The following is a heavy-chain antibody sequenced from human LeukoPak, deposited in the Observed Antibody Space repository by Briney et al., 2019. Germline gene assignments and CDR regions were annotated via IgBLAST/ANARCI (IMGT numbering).Heavy chain of an antibody. V-gene: IGHV1-2*02. J-gene: IGHJ6*03. CDR3: ARGSSLRFLEWLPYYYYYMDV. CDR1: GYTFTGYY. Sequence: GASVKVSCKASGYTFTGYYMHWVRQAPGQGLEWMGWINPNSGGTNYAQKFQGRVTMTRDTSISTAYMGLSRLRSDDTAVYYCARGSSLRFLEWLPYYYYYMDVWGKGTTVTVSS. D-gene: IGHD3-3*01. CDR2: INPNSGGT.